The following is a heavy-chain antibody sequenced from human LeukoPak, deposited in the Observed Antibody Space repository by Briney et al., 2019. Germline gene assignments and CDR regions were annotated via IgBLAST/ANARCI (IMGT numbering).Heavy chain of an antibody. V-gene: IGHV1-46*01. CDR1: VYTFTSYY. CDR3: ARAGYAISGYYSS. D-gene: IGHD3-22*01. CDR2: INPNCGST. Sequence: SVKVSCKASVYTFTSYYMHGVRQPPAQGREWVGIINPNCGSTSYAQKFRGRVTMTRDISTTTVYMEMSSLNSEDTDVYYCARAGYAISGYYSSWGQGTLATVSS. J-gene: IGHJ5*02.